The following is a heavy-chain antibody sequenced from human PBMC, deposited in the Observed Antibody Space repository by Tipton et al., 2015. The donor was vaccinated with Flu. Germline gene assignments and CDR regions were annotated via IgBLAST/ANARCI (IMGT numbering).Heavy chain of an antibody. CDR1: GDYIGSRYF. CDR3: ARDGYYYYYYGMDV. V-gene: IGHV4-38-2*02. CDR2: VHRTGSP. J-gene: IGHJ6*02. D-gene: IGHD2-2*03. Sequence: LRLSCSVSGDYIGSRYFWGWIRQPPGKGLEWIGNVHRTGSPYYNPSLRSRVTMTVDGAKNQFSLRLTSVTATDTAVYYCARDGYYYYYYGMDVWGQGTTVTVSS.